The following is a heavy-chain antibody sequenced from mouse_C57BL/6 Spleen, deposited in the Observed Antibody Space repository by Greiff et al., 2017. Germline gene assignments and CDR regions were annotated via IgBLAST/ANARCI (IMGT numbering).Heavy chain of an antibody. CDR3: ARIGYSNYGNVYCDV. CDR1: GFSLSTSGMG. V-gene: IGHV8-12*01. D-gene: IGHD2-5*01. CDR2: IYWDDAK. J-gene: IGHJ1*03. Sequence: VKLVESGPGILQSSQTLSLTCSFSGFSLSTSGMGVSWIRPPSGKGLEWLAHIYWDDAKRYNPSLKSRPTISKDTSRNQVFLKITSVDTADTATYYCARIGYSNYGNVYCDVWGTGTTVTVSS.